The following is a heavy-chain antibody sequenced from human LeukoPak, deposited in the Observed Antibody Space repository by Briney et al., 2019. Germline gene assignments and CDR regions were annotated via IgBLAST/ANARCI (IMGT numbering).Heavy chain of an antibody. Sequence: ASVKVSCKASGYTFTSYDINWVRQATGQGLEWMGWMNPNSGNTGYAQKFQGRVTMTRNTSISTAYMGLSSLRSEDTAVYYCARVFRGYGSANWFDPWGQGTLVTVSS. J-gene: IGHJ5*02. CDR3: ARVFRGYGSANWFDP. V-gene: IGHV1-8*01. D-gene: IGHD3-10*01. CDR2: MNPNSGNT. CDR1: GYTFTSYD.